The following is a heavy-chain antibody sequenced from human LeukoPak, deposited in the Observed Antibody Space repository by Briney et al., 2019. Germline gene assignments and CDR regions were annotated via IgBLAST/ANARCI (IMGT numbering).Heavy chain of an antibody. CDR1: GFTFSSYA. J-gene: IGHJ4*02. CDR2: ISYDGSNK. V-gene: IGHV3-30-3*01. Sequence: GGSLRLSCAASGFTFSSYAMHWVRQAPGGGLEWVAVISYDGSNKYYADSVKGRFTISRDNSKNTLYLQMNSLRAEDTAVYYCAKDRASSSWLYWGQGTLVTVSS. CDR3: AKDRASSSWLY. D-gene: IGHD6-13*01.